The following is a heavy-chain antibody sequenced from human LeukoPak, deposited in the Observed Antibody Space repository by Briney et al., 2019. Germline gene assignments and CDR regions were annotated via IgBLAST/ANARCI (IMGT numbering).Heavy chain of an antibody. Sequence: ASVKVSCKASGGTFSSYAISWVRQAPGQGLEWMGRIIPIFGIANYAQKFQGRVTITADKSTSTAYMELSSLRSEDTAVYYCARGIVVVGGEYYFDYWGQGTLVTVSS. V-gene: IGHV1-69*04. CDR2: IIPIFGIA. CDR1: GGTFSSYA. D-gene: IGHD3-22*01. J-gene: IGHJ4*02. CDR3: ARGIVVVGGEYYFDY.